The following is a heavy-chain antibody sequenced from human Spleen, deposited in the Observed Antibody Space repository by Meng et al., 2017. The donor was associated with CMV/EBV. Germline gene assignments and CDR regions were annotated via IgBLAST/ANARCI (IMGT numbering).Heavy chain of an antibody. CDR2: INHRGST. J-gene: IGHJ4*02. D-gene: IGHD1-26*01. V-gene: IGHV4-34*01. CDR3: ATHVGRRPPLN. Sequence: ESLKISCAVYGESLSGHYWNWIRQPPGKGLDWIGEINHRGSTNYNPSLKSRVSISVDTSQNQFSLNLNSVTAADTAVYFCATHVGRRPPLNWGQGTLVTVSS. CDR1: GESLSGHY.